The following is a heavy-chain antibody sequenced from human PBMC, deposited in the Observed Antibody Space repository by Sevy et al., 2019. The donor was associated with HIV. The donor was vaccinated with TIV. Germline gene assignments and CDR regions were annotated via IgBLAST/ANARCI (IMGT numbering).Heavy chain of an antibody. V-gene: IGHV3-48*02. CDR1: GFTFSSYS. Sequence: GGYLRLSCAASGFTFSSYSMNWVRQAPGKGLEWVSYISSSSSTIYYADSVKGRFTISRDNAKNSLYLQMNSLRDEDTAKYYCARDNGGYSYGSIDYWGQGTLVTVSS. CDR3: ARDNGGYSYGSIDY. CDR2: ISSSSSTI. J-gene: IGHJ4*02. D-gene: IGHD5-18*01.